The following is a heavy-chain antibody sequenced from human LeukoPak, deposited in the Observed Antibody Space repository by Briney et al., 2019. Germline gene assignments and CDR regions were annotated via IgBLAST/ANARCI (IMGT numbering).Heavy chain of an antibody. J-gene: IGHJ4*02. CDR2: ISYDGSNK. CDR3: ARARGAYDY. V-gene: IGHV3-30*03. Sequence: GGSLRLSCAASRFTFSSYWMSWVRQAPGKGLEWVAVISYDGSNKYYADSVKGRFTISRDNSKNTLYLQMNSLRAEDTAVYYYARARGAYDYWGQGTLVTVSS. CDR1: RFTFSSYW. D-gene: IGHD1-26*01.